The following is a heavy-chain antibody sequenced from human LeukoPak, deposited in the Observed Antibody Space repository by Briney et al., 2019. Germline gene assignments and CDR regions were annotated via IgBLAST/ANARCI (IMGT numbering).Heavy chain of an antibody. D-gene: IGHD2-15*01. CDR1: GFTFSSYA. Sequence: GGSLRLSCAASGFTFSSYAMHWVRQAPGKGLEWVAVISYDGSNKYYADSVKGRFTFSRDNSKNTLYLQMNSLRAEDTAVYYCAKGWEYCSGGSCYIDAFDIWGQGTMVTVSS. CDR3: AKGWEYCSGGSCYIDAFDI. J-gene: IGHJ3*02. V-gene: IGHV3-30*04. CDR2: ISYDGSNK.